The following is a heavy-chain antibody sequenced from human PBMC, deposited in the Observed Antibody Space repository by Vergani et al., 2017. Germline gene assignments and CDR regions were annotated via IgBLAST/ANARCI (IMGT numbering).Heavy chain of an antibody. D-gene: IGHD3-10*01. CDR3: ARDSGGYAIDY. CDR1: GGSISSYY. J-gene: IGHJ4*02. V-gene: IGHV4-59*01. Sequence: QVQLQESGPGLVKPSETLSITCTVSGGSISSYYWSWIRQPPGKGLEWIGYIYYRGSTNYNPSLKSRVTISVDTSKNQFSLKLSSVTAADTAVYYCARDSGGYAIDYWGQGTLVTVSS. CDR2: IYYRGST.